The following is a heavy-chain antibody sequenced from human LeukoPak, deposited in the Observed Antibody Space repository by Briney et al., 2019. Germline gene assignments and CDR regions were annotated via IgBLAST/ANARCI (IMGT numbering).Heavy chain of an antibody. CDR3: ASLAVVTAVPDY. CDR1: GGSISSYY. D-gene: IGHD2-21*02. CDR2: IYYSGST. J-gene: IGHJ4*02. Sequence: SETLSLTCTVSGGSISSYYWSWIRQPPGKGLEWIGYIYYSGSTNYNPSLKSRVTISVDTSKNQFSLKLSSVTAADTAVYYCASLAVVTAVPDYWGQGTLVTVSS. V-gene: IGHV4-59*01.